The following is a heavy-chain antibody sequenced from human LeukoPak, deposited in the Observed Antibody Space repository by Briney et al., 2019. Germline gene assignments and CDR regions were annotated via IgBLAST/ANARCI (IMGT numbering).Heavy chain of an antibody. CDR3: ARDKVVGPSNFDY. D-gene: IGHD1-26*01. CDR1: GFTFSSYE. V-gene: IGHV3-48*03. J-gene: IGHJ4*02. Sequence: GGSLRLSCAASGFTFSSYEMNWGRQAPGEGLGWVSYISSSGSTIYYADSAKGRFTISRDNAKNSLYLQMNSLRAEDTAVYYCARDKVVGPSNFDYWGQGTLVTVSS. CDR2: ISSSGSTI.